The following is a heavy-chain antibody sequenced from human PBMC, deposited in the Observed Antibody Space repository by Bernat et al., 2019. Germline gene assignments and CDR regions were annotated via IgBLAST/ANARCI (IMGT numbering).Heavy chain of an antibody. CDR3: ARAALRGVVRNNWFDP. J-gene: IGHJ5*02. V-gene: IGHV4-39*01. CDR1: GGSISSSSYY. CDR2: IYYSGST. D-gene: IGHD3-3*01. Sequence: QLQLQESGPGLVKPSETLSLTCTVSGGSISSSSYYWGWIRQPPGKGLEWIGSIYYSGSTYYNPSLKSRVTISVDTSKNQFPLKLSSVTAADTAVYYCARAALRGVVRNNWFDPWGQGTLVTVSS.